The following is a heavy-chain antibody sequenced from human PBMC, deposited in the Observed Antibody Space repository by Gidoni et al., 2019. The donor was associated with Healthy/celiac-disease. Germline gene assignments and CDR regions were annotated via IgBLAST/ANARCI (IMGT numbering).Heavy chain of an antibody. CDR2: IYSGGST. Sequence: EVQLVESGGGLIQPGGSLRLSCAASGFTVSRHYMSWVRPAPGKGLEWVSVIYSGGSTYYADSVKGRFTISRDNSKNTLYLQMNSLRAEDTAVYYCARDKGGYSYGFDYWGQGTLVTVSS. V-gene: IGHV3-53*01. CDR1: GFTVSRHY. J-gene: IGHJ4*02. CDR3: ARDKGGYSYGFDY. D-gene: IGHD5-18*01.